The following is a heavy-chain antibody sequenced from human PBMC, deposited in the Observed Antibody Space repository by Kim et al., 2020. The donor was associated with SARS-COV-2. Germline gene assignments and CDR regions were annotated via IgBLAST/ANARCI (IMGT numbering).Heavy chain of an antibody. D-gene: IGHD5-18*01. CDR3: ARGRVDTVMVTIIGVIRVHRIDV. J-gene: IGHJ6*02. Sequence: ASVKVSCKGSGYTFTSYDINWVRQATGQGLEWMGWMNPNSGNTGYAQKFQGRVTRTRNTSISTSYMEGSSLRSAETAVYYCARGRVDTVMVTIIGVIRVHRIDVWGQATTVTVSS. CDR1: GYTFTSYD. V-gene: IGHV1-8*01. CDR2: MNPNSGNT.